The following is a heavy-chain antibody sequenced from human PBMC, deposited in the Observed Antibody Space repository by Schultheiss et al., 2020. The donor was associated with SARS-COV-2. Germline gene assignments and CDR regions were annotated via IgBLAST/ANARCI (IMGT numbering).Heavy chain of an antibody. J-gene: IGHJ6*03. CDR2: INPNSGGT. D-gene: IGHD1-1*01. CDR3: ARDHDQSGYYYYMDV. V-gene: IGHV1-2*02. CDR1: GYSFTSYG. Sequence: GESLKISCKGSGYSFTSYGISWVRQAPGQGLEWMGWINPNSGGTNYAQKFQGRVTMTRDTSISTAYMELSRLRSDDTAVYYCARDHDQSGYYYYMDVWGKGTTVTVSS.